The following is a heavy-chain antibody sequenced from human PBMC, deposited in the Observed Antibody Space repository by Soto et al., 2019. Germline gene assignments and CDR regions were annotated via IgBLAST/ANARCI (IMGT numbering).Heavy chain of an antibody. CDR2: ISWDGGST. D-gene: IGHD3-10*01. CDR1: GFTVDDYA. V-gene: IGHV3-43D*04. CDR3: AKDIHGSGSYSTSYYYYYGMDA. Sequence: GGSLRLSCAASGFTVDDYAMHWVRQAPGKGLEWVSLISWDGGSTYYADSVKGRFTISRDNSKNSLYLQMNSLRAEDTALYYCAKDIHGSGSYSTSYYYYYGMDAWGQGTTVTVSS. J-gene: IGHJ6*02.